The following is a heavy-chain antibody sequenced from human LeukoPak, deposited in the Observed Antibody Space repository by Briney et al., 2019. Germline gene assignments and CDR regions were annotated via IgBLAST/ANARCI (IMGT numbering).Heavy chain of an antibody. CDR1: GGSVSSYY. CDR3: ARARYANAWYAFDI. Sequence: KPSETLSLTCTVSGGSVSSYYWSWIRQPPRRGLEWIGYLSHSGSSDSNPSLKSRVTILVDTSKNQFSLKLTSVTAADTAVYYCARARYANAWYAFDIWGQGTMVTVSS. CDR2: LSHSGSS. D-gene: IGHD2-2*01. V-gene: IGHV4-59*02. J-gene: IGHJ3*02.